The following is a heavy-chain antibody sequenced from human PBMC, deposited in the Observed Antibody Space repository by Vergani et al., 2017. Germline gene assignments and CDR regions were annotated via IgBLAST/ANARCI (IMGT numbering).Heavy chain of an antibody. Sequence: EVQLLESGGGLVQPGGSLRLSCAASGFTFSTYAMTWVRQAPGKGLEWVSTISSDGGSTYYADSVKGRFTISRDNSKNTLSLQMNSLTAEDTALYYCARTGSGYNYGYTFDYWGQGTLVTVSS. CDR1: GFTFSTYA. CDR2: ISSDGGST. V-gene: IGHV3-23*01. D-gene: IGHD5-18*01. CDR3: ARTGSGYNYGYTFDY. J-gene: IGHJ4*02.